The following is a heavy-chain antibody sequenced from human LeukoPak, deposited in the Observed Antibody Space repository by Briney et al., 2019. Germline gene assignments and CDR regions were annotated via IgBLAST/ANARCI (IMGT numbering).Heavy chain of an antibody. Sequence: GRSLRLSCAASGFTFDDYAMHWVRQAPGKGLEWVSGISWNSGSIGYADSVKGRFTISRDNAKNSLYLQMNSLRAEDTAVYYCAGVSPHYQLPNTDYYGMDVWGQGTTVTVSS. V-gene: IGHV3-9*01. CDR1: GFTFDDYA. D-gene: IGHD2-2*01. J-gene: IGHJ6*02. CDR3: AGVSPHYQLPNTDYYGMDV. CDR2: ISWNSGSI.